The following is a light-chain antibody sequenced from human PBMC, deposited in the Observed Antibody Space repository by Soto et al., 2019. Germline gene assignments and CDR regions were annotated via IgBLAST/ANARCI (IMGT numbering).Light chain of an antibody. V-gene: IGKV3D-15*01. CDR1: ETISRD. CDR3: QQYNKWPLT. J-gene: IGKJ4*01. Sequence: IVMPQSPATLSVSPGEGATLSCRASETISRDLAWYQQKPGQSPRLLIFGAFTRATGVPVRFSGSGSGTEFPLTVSSLQSEDVAVYFCQQYNKWPLTFGGGTRVEIK. CDR2: GAF.